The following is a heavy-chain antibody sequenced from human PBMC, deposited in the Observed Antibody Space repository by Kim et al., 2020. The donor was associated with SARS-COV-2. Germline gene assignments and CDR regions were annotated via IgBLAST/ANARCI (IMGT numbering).Heavy chain of an antibody. Sequence: SETLSPTCTVSGYSISSGYYWGWIRQPPGKGLEWIGSIYHSGSTYYNPSLKSRVTISVDTSKNQFSLKLSSVTAADTAVYYCAREVDYTFDYWGQGTLVTVSS. CDR1: GYSISSGYY. J-gene: IGHJ4*02. V-gene: IGHV4-38-2*02. CDR2: IYHSGST. CDR3: AREVDYTFDY. D-gene: IGHD2-2*02.